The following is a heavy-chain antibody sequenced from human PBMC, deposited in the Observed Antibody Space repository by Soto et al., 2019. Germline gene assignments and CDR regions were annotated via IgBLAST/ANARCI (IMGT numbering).Heavy chain of an antibody. D-gene: IGHD5-12*01. CDR3: VRGGYVHAYNH. Sequence: SETLSLTCPGSGAFISSYYWGWIRQPPGKGLGWIGSIYYSGNAHYNPSLKTRTTISVDTSTNLFSLSLDSVTAVESAVYYCVRGGYVHAYNHWGQGALVTVSS. CDR1: GAFISSYY. J-gene: IGHJ4*02. CDR2: IYYSGNA. V-gene: IGHV4-59*01.